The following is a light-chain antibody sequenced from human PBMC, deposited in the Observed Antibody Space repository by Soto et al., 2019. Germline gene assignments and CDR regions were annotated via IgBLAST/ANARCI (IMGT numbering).Light chain of an antibody. Sequence: SYELTQPPSVSVAPGQTARIPCGGNNIGSKSVHWYQQKPGQAPVLVVYDDNDRPSGIPERFSGSTSGSTATLIISRVEGGDEADYYCQVWDSGSDLWEFGGGTKLTVL. J-gene: IGLJ2*01. CDR3: QVWDSGSDLWE. CDR1: NIGSKS. CDR2: DDN. V-gene: IGLV3-21*02.